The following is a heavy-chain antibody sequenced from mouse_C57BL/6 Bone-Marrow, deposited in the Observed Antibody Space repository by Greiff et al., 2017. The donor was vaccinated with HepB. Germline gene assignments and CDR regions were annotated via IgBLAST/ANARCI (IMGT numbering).Heavy chain of an antibody. CDR2: ISDGGSYT. CDR1: GFTFSSYA. Sequence: EVQGVESGGGLVKPGGSLKLSCAASGFTFSSYAMSWVRQTPEKRLEWVATISDGGSYTYYPDNLKGRFTISRDNATNNLYLQMRHLKSEDTAMYYCARDGEGYYAWFAYWGQGTLVTVSA. D-gene: IGHD2-3*01. CDR3: ARDGEGYYAWFAY. J-gene: IGHJ3*01. V-gene: IGHV5-4*01.